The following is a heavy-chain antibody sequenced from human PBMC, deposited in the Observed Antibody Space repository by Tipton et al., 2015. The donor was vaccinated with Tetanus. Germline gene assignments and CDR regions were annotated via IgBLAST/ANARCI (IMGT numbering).Heavy chain of an antibody. CDR3: ARQRVHQTARESGDDY. D-gene: IGHD3-10*01. CDR2: IFYSGNT. CDR1: GGSMNTRTFY. V-gene: IGHV4-39*01. Sequence: LRLSCTVSGGSMNTRTFYWGWIRQSPGKGLEWIGRIFYSGNTYYHPSLRSRVSISVATSKNQFSMTLKSVTAADTGVYYCARQRVHQTARESGDDYWGQGALVTVSS. J-gene: IGHJ4*02.